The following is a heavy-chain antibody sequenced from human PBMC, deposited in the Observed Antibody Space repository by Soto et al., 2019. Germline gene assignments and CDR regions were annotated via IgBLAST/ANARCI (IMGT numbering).Heavy chain of an antibody. CDR1: GGSISPYY. D-gene: IGHD3-3*01. Sequence: PSETLSLTGTVSGGSISPYYGGWIRQTPGKGPEWVGYVYYTGTTRYNPSLQSRVTISLDTSQSQFSRNLSFVNAADAAVYYCARVSARNTVFGVVITDFDYWGQGTLVTVS. J-gene: IGHJ4*02. V-gene: IGHV4-59*01. CDR2: VYYTGTT. CDR3: ARVSARNTVFGVVITDFDY.